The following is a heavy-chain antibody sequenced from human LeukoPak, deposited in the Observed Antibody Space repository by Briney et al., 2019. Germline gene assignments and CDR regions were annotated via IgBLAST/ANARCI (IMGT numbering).Heavy chain of an antibody. J-gene: IGHJ4*02. CDR3: ARDRRYSYGKPFDY. CDR2: IYYSGST. V-gene: IGHV4-39*07. Sequence: SETLSLTCTVSGVSISSSSYYWGWIRQPPGKGLEWIGSIYYSGSTYYNPSLKSRVTISVDTSKNQFSLKLSSVTAADTAVYYCARDRRYSYGKPFDYWGQGTLVTVSS. CDR1: GVSISSSSYY. D-gene: IGHD5-18*01.